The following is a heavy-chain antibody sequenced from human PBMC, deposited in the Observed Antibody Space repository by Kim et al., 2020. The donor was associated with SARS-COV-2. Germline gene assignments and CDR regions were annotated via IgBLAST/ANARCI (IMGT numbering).Heavy chain of an antibody. D-gene: IGHD3-10*01. J-gene: IGHJ6*02. V-gene: IGHV4-31*03. CDR3: ARVSRYYGSGGYRADYYYYGMDV. CDR1: GGSISSGGYY. CDR2: IYYSGST. Sequence: SETLSLTCTVSGGSISSGGYYWSWIRQHPGKGLEWIGYIYYSGSTYYNPSLKSRVTISVDTSKNQFSLKLSSVTAADTAVYYCARVSRYYGSGGYRADYYYYGMDVWGQGTTVTGSS.